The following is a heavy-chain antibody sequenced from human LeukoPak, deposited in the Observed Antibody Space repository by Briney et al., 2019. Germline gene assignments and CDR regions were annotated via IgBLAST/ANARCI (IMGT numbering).Heavy chain of an antibody. CDR2: INSRGSAI. Sequence: PGGSLRLSCAASRFTFSNYEMNWVRQAPGKGLEWVSYINSRGSAIYYADSVKGRFTISRDNAKNSLYLQMNSLTAEDTAVYYCAREGDYGNDAFDIWGQGTMVTVSS. D-gene: IGHD4/OR15-4a*01. CDR1: RFTFSNYE. J-gene: IGHJ3*02. V-gene: IGHV3-48*03. CDR3: AREGDYGNDAFDI.